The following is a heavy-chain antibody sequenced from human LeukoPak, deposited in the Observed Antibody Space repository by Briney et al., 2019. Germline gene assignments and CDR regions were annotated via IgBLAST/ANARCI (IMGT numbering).Heavy chain of an antibody. CDR1: GFTFSSYD. D-gene: IGHD5-24*01. CDR2: IRASGSGT. V-gene: IGHV3-23*01. Sequence: GGSLRLSCAASGFTFSSYDMNWVRQTPGKGLEWVSGIRASGSGTYYADSVKGRFTISRDDPMFTLYLQMNCLRAEDTAVYYCAKEPTATIPPNWWGQGTLVTVSS. J-gene: IGHJ4*02. CDR3: AKEPTATIPPNW.